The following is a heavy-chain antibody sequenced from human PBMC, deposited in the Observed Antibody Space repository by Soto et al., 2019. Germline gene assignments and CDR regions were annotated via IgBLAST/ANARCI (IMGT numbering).Heavy chain of an antibody. Sequence: EVHLLQSGGGLAQPGGSRRLSCVASGFTFSSFAMSWVRQAPGKGLEWVSAISGSGGSTYYADSVEGRFIISRDNSKNTLYLQMNSLRVDDTAVYFCAQTIVGTNWGQGVLVTVSS. V-gene: IGHV3-23*01. CDR3: AQTIVGTN. CDR1: GFTFSSFA. D-gene: IGHD1-26*01. J-gene: IGHJ4*02. CDR2: ISGSGGST.